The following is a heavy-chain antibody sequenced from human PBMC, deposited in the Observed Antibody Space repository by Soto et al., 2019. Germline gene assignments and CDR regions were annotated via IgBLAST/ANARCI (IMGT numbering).Heavy chain of an antibody. J-gene: IGHJ5*02. V-gene: IGHV3-21*01. CDR3: ASSITMPPFDP. Sequence: SLRLSCAASGFTFSSYSMNWVRQAPGKGLEWVSSISSSSSYIYYADSVKGRFTISRDNAKNSLYLQMNSLRAEDTAVYYCASSITMPPFDPWGQGTLVTVSS. CDR2: ISSSSSYI. D-gene: IGHD3-10*01. CDR1: GFTFSSYS.